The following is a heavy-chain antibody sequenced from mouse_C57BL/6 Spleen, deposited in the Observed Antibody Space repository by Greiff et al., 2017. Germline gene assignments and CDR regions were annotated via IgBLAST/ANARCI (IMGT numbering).Heavy chain of an antibody. J-gene: IGHJ4*01. CDR2: INTNNGGT. Sequence: EVQLQESGPELVKPGASVKMSCKASGYTFTDYNMPWVKQSHGKSLEWIGYINTNNGGTSYNQKFKGKATLTVNKSSSTAYMGRRSLTSEDSAVYYCARSGFLSYAKDYWGQGTSVTVAS. V-gene: IGHV1-22*01. D-gene: IGHD3-1*01. CDR1: GYTFTDYN. CDR3: ARSGFLSYAKDY.